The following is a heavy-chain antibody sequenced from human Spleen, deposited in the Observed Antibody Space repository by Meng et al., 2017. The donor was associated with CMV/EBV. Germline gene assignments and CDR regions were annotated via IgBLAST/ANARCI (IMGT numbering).Heavy chain of an antibody. Sequence: GESLKISCAASGFTFSSYEMNWVRQAPGKGLEWVSYISSSGSTIYYADSVKGRFTISRDNAKNSLYLQMNSLRAEDTALYYCAREAAAGTDMYYFDYWGQGTLVTVSS. CDR2: ISSSGSTI. V-gene: IGHV3-48*03. D-gene: IGHD6-13*01. CDR3: AREAAAGTDMYYFDY. J-gene: IGHJ4*02. CDR1: GFTFSSYE.